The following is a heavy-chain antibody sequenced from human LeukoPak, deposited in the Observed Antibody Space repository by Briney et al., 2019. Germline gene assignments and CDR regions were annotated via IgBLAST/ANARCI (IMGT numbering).Heavy chain of an antibody. CDR1: GGSISSGDYY. D-gene: IGHD4-17*01. J-gene: IGHJ4*02. V-gene: IGHV4-30-4*01. CDR3: ARVYGDQYYFDY. Sequence: SETLSLTCTVSGGSISSGDYYWSWIRQPPGKGREWIGFIYYSGSTYYNPSLKSPVTISVDTSKSQFSLELSPVTAADTAVYYCARVYGDQYYFDYWGQGTLVTVSS. CDR2: IYYSGST.